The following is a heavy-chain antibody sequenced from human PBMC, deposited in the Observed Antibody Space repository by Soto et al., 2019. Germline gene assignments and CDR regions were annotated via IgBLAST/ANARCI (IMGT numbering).Heavy chain of an antibody. J-gene: IGHJ6*03. Sequence: SGPTLVKPTQTLTLTCTFSGFSLSTSGVGVGWIRQPPGKALEWLALIYWDDDKRYSPSLKSRLTITKDTSKTQVVLTMTNMDPVDTATYYCAHGYYDFWSGYYGGYYYYYMDVWGKGTTVTVSS. V-gene: IGHV2-5*02. CDR2: IYWDDDK. CDR3: AHGYYDFWSGYYGGYYYYYMDV. D-gene: IGHD3-3*01. CDR1: GFSLSTSGVG.